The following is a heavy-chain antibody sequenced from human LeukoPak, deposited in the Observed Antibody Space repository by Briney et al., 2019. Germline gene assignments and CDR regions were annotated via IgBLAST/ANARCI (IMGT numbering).Heavy chain of an antibody. CDR1: GGTFSSYA. CDR3: AREAQWPDAFDI. CDR2: IILILGIA. J-gene: IGHJ3*02. Sequence: ASVKVSCKASGGTFSSYAISWVRQAPGQGLEWMGRIILILGIANYAQKFQGRVTITADKSTSTAYMELSSLRSEDTAVYYCAREAQWPDAFDIWGQGTMVTVSS. V-gene: IGHV1-69*04. D-gene: IGHD6-19*01.